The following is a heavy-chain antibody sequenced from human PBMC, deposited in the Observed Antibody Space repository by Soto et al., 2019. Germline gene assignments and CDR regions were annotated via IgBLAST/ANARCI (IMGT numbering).Heavy chain of an antibody. CDR3: ARIRYDFWSGHDENWFDP. CDR1: GFSLSTSGMC. D-gene: IGHD3-3*01. Sequence: ESGPTLVNPTQTLTLTCTFSGFSLSTSGMCVSWIRQPPGKALEWLALIDWDDDKYYSTSLKTRLTISKDTSKNQVVLTMTNMDPVDTATYYCARIRYDFWSGHDENWFDPWGQGTLVTVSS. J-gene: IGHJ5*02. V-gene: IGHV2-70*01. CDR2: IDWDDDK.